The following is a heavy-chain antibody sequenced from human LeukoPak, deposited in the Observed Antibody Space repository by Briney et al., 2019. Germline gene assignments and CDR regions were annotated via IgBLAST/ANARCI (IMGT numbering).Heavy chain of an antibody. D-gene: IGHD1-14*01. CDR1: GFTVSSNY. CDR3: ARETTGYYYGMDV. CDR2: IYSGGST. Sequence: GGSLRLYCAASGFTVSSNYMSWVRQAPGKGLEWVSVIYSGGSTYYADSVKGRFTISRDNSKNTLYLQMNSLRAEDTAVYYCARETTGYYYGMDVWGQGTTVTVSS. V-gene: IGHV3-66*02. J-gene: IGHJ6*02.